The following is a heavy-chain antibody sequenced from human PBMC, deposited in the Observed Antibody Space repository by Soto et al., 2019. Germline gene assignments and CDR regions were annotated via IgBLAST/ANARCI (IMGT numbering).Heavy chain of an antibody. CDR2: INHSGST. CDR1: GGSFSGYY. V-gene: IGHV4-34*01. J-gene: IGHJ2*01. Sequence: QVQLQQWGAGLLKPSETLSLTCAVYGGSFSGYYWSWIRQPPGKGLEWIGEINHSGSTNYNPSLKSRVTISVDTSKNQFSLKLSSVTAADTAVYYCSGLRYWTLYFDLWGRGTLVTVSS. D-gene: IGHD3-9*01. CDR3: SGLRYWTLYFDL.